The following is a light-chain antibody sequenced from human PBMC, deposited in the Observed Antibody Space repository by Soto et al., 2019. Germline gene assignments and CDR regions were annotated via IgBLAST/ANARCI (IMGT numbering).Light chain of an antibody. J-gene: IGKJ1*01. CDR1: QSISSW. V-gene: IGKV1-5*03. CDR2: GAS. Sequence: DIQMTQSPSTLSASVGDRVTITCRASQSISSWLAWYQQNPGKAPNLLIYGASSLESGVPSRFSGSGSGTVFTLTISSLQPDDFATYYCQQYNSQWTFGQGTKVEIK. CDR3: QQYNSQWT.